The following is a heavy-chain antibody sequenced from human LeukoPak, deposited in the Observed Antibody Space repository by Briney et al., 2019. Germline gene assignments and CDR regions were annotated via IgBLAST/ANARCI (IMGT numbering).Heavy chain of an antibody. D-gene: IGHD2-21*01. Sequence: SVNLSCKASGYTFSDYDVNWVRQAPGQGLEWMGWMNPTSGDTGYAQKFQGRVTMTRSMSRNTAYMELSRLRSEDTAVYFCARVVMKAFYYYYMDVWGKETTIIISS. V-gene: IGHV1-8*01. CDR1: GYTFSDYD. CDR3: ARVVMKAFYYYYMDV. J-gene: IGHJ6*03. CDR2: MNPTSGDT.